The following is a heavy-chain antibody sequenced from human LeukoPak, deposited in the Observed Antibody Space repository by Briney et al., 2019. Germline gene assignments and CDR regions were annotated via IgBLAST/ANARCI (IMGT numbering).Heavy chain of an antibody. CDR2: ISWNSGSI. CDR1: GFTFDDYA. D-gene: IGHD2-21*01. V-gene: IGHV3-9*01. Sequence: GGSLRLSCAASGFTFDDYAMHWVRQAPGKGLEWVSGISWNSGSIGYADSVKGRFTISRDNAKNSLYLQMNSLRAEDTAVYYCARPDRRLPDYWGQGTLVTVSS. CDR3: ARPDRRLPDY. J-gene: IGHJ4*02.